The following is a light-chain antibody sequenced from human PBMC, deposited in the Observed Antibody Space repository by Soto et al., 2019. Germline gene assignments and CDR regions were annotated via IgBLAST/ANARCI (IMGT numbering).Light chain of an antibody. Sequence: LSVSPGERATLSCRASQSVSSNLAWYQQKRGQAPRLLIHGASNRATGIPDRFSGSGSGTDFTLTISRLEPEDFAVYYCQQYGGSPRTFGQGTKVDIK. CDR3: QQYGGSPRT. J-gene: IGKJ1*01. CDR2: GAS. V-gene: IGKV3-20*01. CDR1: QSVSSN.